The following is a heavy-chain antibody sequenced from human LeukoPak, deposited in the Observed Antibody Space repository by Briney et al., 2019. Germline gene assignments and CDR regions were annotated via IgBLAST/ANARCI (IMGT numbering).Heavy chain of an antibody. CDR2: IYSGGST. V-gene: IGHV3-53*01. D-gene: IGHD3-10*01. J-gene: IGHJ4*02. Sequence: GGSLRLSCAASGFTVSSNYMSWVRQAPGKGLEWVSVIYSGGSTYYADSVKGRFTISRDNSKNTLYLQMNSLRAEDTAVYYCARETVRGVFDYWGQGSLVTVSS. CDR1: GFTVSSNY. CDR3: ARETVRGVFDY.